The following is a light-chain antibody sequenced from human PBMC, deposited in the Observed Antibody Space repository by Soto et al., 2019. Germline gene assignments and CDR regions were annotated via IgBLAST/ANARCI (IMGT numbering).Light chain of an antibody. J-gene: IGLJ2*01. CDR2: RNN. CDR3: AAWDDSLSGHVV. V-gene: IGLV1-47*01. Sequence: QSVLTQPPSASRTPGQRVTISCSGSSSNIGSNYVYWYQQLPGTAPKLLIYRNNQRPSGVPDRFSGSKSGTSASLAISGLRSEDEADYYCAAWDDSLSGHVVFGGGTQLTVL. CDR1: SSNIGSNY.